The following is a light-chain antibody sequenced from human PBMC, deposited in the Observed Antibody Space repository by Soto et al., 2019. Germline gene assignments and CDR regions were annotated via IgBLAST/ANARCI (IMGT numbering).Light chain of an antibody. CDR1: QSVTNY. J-gene: IGKJ5*01. CDR3: QQRSNWPPEIT. CDR2: GAS. V-gene: IGKV3-11*01. Sequence: EIVLTQSPATLSLSPGESATLSCRASQSVTNYLAWYQQKPGQAPSLLIYGASKRATGIPARFSGSGSGTDFTLTISSLETEDFAVYYCQQRSNWPPEITFGQGTRLEIK.